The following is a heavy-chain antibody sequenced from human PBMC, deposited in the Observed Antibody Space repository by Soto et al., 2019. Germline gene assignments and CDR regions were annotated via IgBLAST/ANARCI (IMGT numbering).Heavy chain of an antibody. Sequence: GGSLRLSCAASGFTFDDYAMHWVRQAPGKGLEWVSGISWNSGSIGYADSVKGRFTISRDNAKNSLYLQMNSLRAEDTALYYCAKDRVPADDPYRSSRGYYGMDVWGQGTTVTVSS. CDR3: AKDRVPADDPYRSSRGYYGMDV. D-gene: IGHD6-6*01. J-gene: IGHJ6*02. CDR2: ISWNSGSI. V-gene: IGHV3-9*01. CDR1: GFTFDDYA.